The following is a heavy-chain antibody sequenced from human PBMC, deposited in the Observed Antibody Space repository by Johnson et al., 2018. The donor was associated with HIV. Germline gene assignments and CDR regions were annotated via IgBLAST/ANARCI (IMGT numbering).Heavy chain of an antibody. Sequence: QMLLVESGGGVVQPGRSLRLSCAASGFTFSSYAMSWVRQAPGKGLEWVSVIYSGGSTYYADSVKGRFTISRDNSKNTLFLQMNTLRAEDTAVYYCAKVGGTTILRDAFDIWGQGTMVTVSS. D-gene: IGHD1-1*01. V-gene: IGHV3-NL1*01. CDR3: AKVGGTTILRDAFDI. J-gene: IGHJ3*02. CDR1: GFTFSSYA. CDR2: IYSGGST.